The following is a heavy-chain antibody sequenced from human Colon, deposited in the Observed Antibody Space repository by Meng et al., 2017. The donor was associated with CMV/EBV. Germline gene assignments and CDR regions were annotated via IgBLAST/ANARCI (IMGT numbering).Heavy chain of an antibody. Sequence: GGSLRLSCAASGFSVSNNYMTWVRQAPGKGLEYVSMFYSIGSYSESVKGRFTIARDNSKNSVYLHMKSLRPEDTGIYYCARGRWLDPWGQGTLVTVSS. CDR1: GFSVSNNY. CDR2: FYSIG. V-gene: IGHV3-53*05. CDR3: ARGRWLDP. J-gene: IGHJ5*02.